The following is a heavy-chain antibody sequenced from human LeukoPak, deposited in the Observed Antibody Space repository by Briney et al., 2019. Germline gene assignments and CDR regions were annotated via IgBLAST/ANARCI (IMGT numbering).Heavy chain of an antibody. J-gene: IGHJ4*02. CDR2: INPNSGGT. Sequence: ASVKVSCKASGYTFTSYYMHWVRQAPGQGLEWMGWINPNSGGTNNAQKFQGRVTMTLDMSITTAYMELSRLTYDDTAVYYCARSEYSIFPQRFDYWGQGTLVTVSS. CDR3: ARSEYSIFPQRFDY. CDR1: GYTFTSYY. D-gene: IGHD6-6*01. V-gene: IGHV1-2*02.